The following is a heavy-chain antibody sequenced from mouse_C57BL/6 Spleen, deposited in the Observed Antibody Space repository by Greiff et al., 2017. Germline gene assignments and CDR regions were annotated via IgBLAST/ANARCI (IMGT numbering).Heavy chain of an antibody. V-gene: IGHV1-72*01. CDR1: GYTFTSYW. CDR3: AREGEDGSRWYFDV. Sequence: QVQLKQPGAELVKPGASVKLSCKASGYTFTSYWMHWVKQRPGRGLEWIGRIDPNSGGTKYNEKFKSKATLTVDKPSSTAYMQLSSLTSEDSAVYYCAREGEDGSRWYFDVWGTGTTVTVSS. D-gene: IGHD1-1*01. CDR2: IDPNSGGT. J-gene: IGHJ1*03.